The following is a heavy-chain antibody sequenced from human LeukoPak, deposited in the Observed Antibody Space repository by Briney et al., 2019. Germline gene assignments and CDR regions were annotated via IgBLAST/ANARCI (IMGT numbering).Heavy chain of an antibody. CDR1: GYTFTGYY. Sequence: ASLKVSCKASGYTFTGYYMHWVRQAPGQGLEWMAWINPNSGDTNFAQKLQGRVTMTRDTSISTAYMELSRLRADDTAVYYCARVPRSGHSVYEFDYWGQGTLVTVSS. J-gene: IGHJ4*02. CDR2: INPNSGDT. V-gene: IGHV1-2*02. CDR3: ARVPRSGHSVYEFDY. D-gene: IGHD5/OR15-5a*01.